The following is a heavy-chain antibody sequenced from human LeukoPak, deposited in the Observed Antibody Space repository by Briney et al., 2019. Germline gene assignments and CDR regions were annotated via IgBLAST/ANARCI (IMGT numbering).Heavy chain of an antibody. CDR1: GASISSYC. J-gene: IGHJ4*02. CDR3: ARHRSPSSLSFFDI. V-gene: IGHV4-4*09. Sequence: SETLSLTCTVSGASISSYCWSWIRQPPGKGLEWIGYIYTSETTNFNPALRSRVTISIDTSKNQVSLRLNSVTAADTALYYCARHRSPSSLSFFDIWGQGMLVIVPS. CDR2: IYTSETT. D-gene: IGHD2-2*01.